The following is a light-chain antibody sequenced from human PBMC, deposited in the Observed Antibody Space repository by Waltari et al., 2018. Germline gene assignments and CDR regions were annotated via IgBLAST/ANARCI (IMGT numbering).Light chain of an antibody. Sequence: EIVMTQSPATLSVSPGERATLSCRASPRVGDNSAWYQRKPGQAPRLLLFGASTRATGIPARFSGSGSGTEFTLTISSLQSEDFATYYCQQYFAWPPVHTFGQGTTLEIK. CDR2: GAS. CDR3: QQYFAWPPVHT. CDR1: PRVGDN. J-gene: IGKJ2*01. V-gene: IGKV3-15*01.